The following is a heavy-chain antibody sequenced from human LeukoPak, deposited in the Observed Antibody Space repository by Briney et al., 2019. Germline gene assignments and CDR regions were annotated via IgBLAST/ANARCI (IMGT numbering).Heavy chain of an antibody. D-gene: IGHD3-16*02. J-gene: IGHJ4*02. Sequence: GGSLRLSCAAPGFTFSSYAMSWVRQAPGKGLEWVSAISGSGGSTYYADSVKGRFTISRDNSKNTLYLQMNSLRAEDTAVYYCAKPLRVWGSYRYTFDYWGQGTLVTVSS. CDR2: ISGSGGST. CDR3: AKPLRVWGSYRYTFDY. CDR1: GFTFSSYA. V-gene: IGHV3-23*01.